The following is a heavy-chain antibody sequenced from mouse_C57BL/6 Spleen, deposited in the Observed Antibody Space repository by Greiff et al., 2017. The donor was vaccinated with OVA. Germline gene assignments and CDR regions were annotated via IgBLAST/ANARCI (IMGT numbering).Heavy chain of an antibody. CDR3: ARLYYGNYDYAMDY. J-gene: IGHJ4*01. D-gene: IGHD2-1*01. CDR1: GFTFSDYG. Sequence: EVHLVESGGGLVKPGGSLKLSCAASGFTFSDYGMHWVRQAPEKGLEWVAYISSGSSTIYYADTVKGRFTISRDNAKNTLFLQMTSLRSEDTAMYYCARLYYGNYDYAMDYWGQGTSVTVSS. V-gene: IGHV5-17*01. CDR2: ISSGSSTI.